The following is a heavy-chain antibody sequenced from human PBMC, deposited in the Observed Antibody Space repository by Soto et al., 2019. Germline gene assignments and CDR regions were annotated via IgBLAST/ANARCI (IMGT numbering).Heavy chain of an antibody. J-gene: IGHJ4*02. D-gene: IGHD3-10*01. Sequence: GGSLRLSCAASGFSFSRHAIHWVRQAPGKGLEWVAVISKDGSHKYYLDSVKGRFTISRDNSKNILYLQMNSLRDEDTAVYYCARSRSGAVADSFDFWGQGTMVTVYS. CDR3: ARSRSGAVADSFDF. V-gene: IGHV3-30*04. CDR1: GFSFSRHA. CDR2: ISKDGSHK.